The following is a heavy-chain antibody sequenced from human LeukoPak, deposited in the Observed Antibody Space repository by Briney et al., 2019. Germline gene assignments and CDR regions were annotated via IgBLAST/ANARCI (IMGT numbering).Heavy chain of an antibody. J-gene: IGHJ1*01. D-gene: IGHD2-2*01. V-gene: IGHV3-48*03. CDR3: ASPPPYCSSTSCHAPQH. CDR1: GFTFSSYE. CDR2: ISSSGSTI. Sequence: GGSLRLSCAASGFTFSSYEMNWVRQAPGKGLEWVSYISSSGSTIYYADSVKGRFTISRDNAKNSLYLQMNSLRAEDTAVYYCASPPPYCSSTSCHAPQHWGQGTLVTVSS.